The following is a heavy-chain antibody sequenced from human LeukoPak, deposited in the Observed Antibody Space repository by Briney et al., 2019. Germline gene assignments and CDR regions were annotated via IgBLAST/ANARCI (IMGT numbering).Heavy chain of an antibody. CDR2: ISNDGGGT. D-gene: IGHD5-12*01. J-gene: IGHJ5*02. CDR3: ARDSGYDENWFDP. Sequence: GGSLRLSCAASGFIFNNYGLIWVRQAPGKGLEWVSAISNDGGGTQYADFVEGRFTISRDNSKNTLFLQMNSLRAEDTAVYYCARDSGYDENWFDPWGQGTLVTVSS. V-gene: IGHV3-23*01. CDR1: GFIFNNYG.